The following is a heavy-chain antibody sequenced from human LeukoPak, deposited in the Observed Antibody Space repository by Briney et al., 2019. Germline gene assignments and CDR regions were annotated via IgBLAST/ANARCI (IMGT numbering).Heavy chain of an antibody. V-gene: IGHV1-69*05. CDR1: GGTFSNYA. CDR2: IIPIFGTA. Sequence: ASVKISCRASGGTFSNYAISWVRQAPGQGLEWMGGIIPIFGTANYAQKFQGRVTITTDESTSTVYMEVSSVRFEDTAVYYCAKDRASSSWSRDAFDIWGKGKLVTVFS. J-gene: IGHJ3*02. CDR3: AKDRASSSWSRDAFDI. D-gene: IGHD6-13*01.